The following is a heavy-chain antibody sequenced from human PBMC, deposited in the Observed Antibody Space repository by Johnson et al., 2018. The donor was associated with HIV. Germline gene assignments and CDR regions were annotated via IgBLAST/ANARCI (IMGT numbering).Heavy chain of an antibody. J-gene: IGHJ3*02. V-gene: IGHV3-74*01. Sequence: EKLVESGGGVVQPGGSLRLSCAASGFTFSSYWMHWVRQAPGKGLVWVSRISWNNGSIGYADSVKGRFTISRDNAKNSLYLQMNSLRAEDTALYYCARDLDSSSSEDAFDIWGQGTMVTVSS. CDR2: ISWNNGSI. CDR3: ARDLDSSSSEDAFDI. D-gene: IGHD6-6*01. CDR1: GFTFSSYW.